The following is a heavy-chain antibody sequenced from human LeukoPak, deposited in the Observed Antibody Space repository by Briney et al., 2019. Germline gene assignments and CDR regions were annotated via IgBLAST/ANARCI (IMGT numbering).Heavy chain of an antibody. D-gene: IGHD6-13*01. V-gene: IGHV3-48*01. CDR1: GFIFSSST. J-gene: IGHJ4*02. CDR3: ARPAPGTYSTFDY. Sequence: GGSLRLSCAASGFIFSSSTMNWVRQAPGKGLEWVSYISNSGSALNYADSVKGRFTISRDNAKNSLYLQMNSLRAEDTAVYYCARPAPGTYSTFDYWGPGTLVTVSS. CDR2: ISNSGSAL.